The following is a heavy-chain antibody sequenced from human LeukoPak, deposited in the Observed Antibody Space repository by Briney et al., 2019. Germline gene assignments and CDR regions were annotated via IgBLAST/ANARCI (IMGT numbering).Heavy chain of an antibody. D-gene: IGHD3-10*01. Sequence: GASVKVSCKASGYTFTSYYMHWVRQAPGQGLEWMGIINPSGGSTSYAQKFQGRVTMTRDTSTSTVYMELSSLRSEDTAVYYCARDNYYGSGSYPQDDAFDISGQGTMVTVSS. J-gene: IGHJ3*02. CDR2: INPSGGST. CDR1: GYTFTSYY. V-gene: IGHV1-46*01. CDR3: ARDNYYGSGSYPQDDAFDI.